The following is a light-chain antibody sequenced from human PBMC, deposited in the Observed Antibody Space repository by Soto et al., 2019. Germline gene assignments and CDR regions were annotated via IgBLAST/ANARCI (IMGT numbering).Light chain of an antibody. J-gene: IGKJ1*01. V-gene: IGKV1-39*01. CDR2: AAS. CDR3: QQSYSSPRT. Sequence: DIQMTQSPSSLSASVADRVTITCRASQSIRRSLNWYQQKPGKAPKLMIYAASSLQSGVPSGFSGSGYGTDFTLTITSLQSEDVAMYYCQQSYSSPRTLGQGTKVDIK. CDR1: QSIRRS.